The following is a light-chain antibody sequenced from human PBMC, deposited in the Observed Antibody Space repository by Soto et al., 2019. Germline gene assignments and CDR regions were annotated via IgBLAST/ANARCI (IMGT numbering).Light chain of an antibody. CDR3: QQYTSYPWT. CDR1: QSISSW. V-gene: IGKV1-5*03. Sequence: DIQMTQSPSTLSASVGDRVTITCRASQSISSWLAWYQQKPGKAPKRLIYKASTLESGVPSNFSGSGSGTEFTLTISSLQPEDFATYYCQQYTSYPWTFGQGTKVDVK. CDR2: KAS. J-gene: IGKJ1*01.